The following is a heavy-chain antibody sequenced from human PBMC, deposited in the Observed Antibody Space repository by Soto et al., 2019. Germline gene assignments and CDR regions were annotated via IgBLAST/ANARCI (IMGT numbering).Heavy chain of an antibody. D-gene: IGHD6-6*01. CDR3: AGTSEYYFDY. CDR1: GGSISSGGYY. J-gene: IGHJ4*02. CDR2: IYYSWRT. Sequence: QVQLQESGPGLVKPSQTLSLTCTVSGGSISSGGYYWSWIRQHPGKGLEWIVYIYYSWRTYYNQALKSRVTISVDTSKNQFALKLSSVTAAYTAVYYCAGTSEYYFDYWGQGTLVTVSS. V-gene: IGHV4-31*03.